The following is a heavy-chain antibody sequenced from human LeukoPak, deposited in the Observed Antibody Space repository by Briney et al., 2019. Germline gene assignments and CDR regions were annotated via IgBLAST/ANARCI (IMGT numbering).Heavy chain of an antibody. V-gene: IGHV3-23*01. J-gene: IGHJ4*02. D-gene: IGHD2-15*01. CDR3: ASRYCSGGSCYNRYYFDY. CDR2: ITGSGGST. Sequence: GGSLRLSCAASGFTFTNYAMSWVRQAPGKGLEWVSAITGSGGSTYYADSVKGRFTISRDNSKNTLYLRMNSLRAEDTAIYYCASRYCSGGSCYNRYYFDYWGQGTLVTVSS. CDR1: GFTFTNYA.